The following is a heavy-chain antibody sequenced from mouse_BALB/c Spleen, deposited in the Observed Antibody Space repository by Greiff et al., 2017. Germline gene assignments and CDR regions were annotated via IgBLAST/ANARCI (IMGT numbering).Heavy chain of an antibody. V-gene: IGHV8-8*01. Sequence: QVTLKESGPGILQPSQTLSLTCSFSGFSLSTSGMSVGWIRQPSGKGLEWLAHIWWNDDKYYNPALKSRLTISKDTSNNQVFLKIASVVTADTATYYCARIKDYGSSYEAMDYWGQGTSVTVSS. CDR1: GFSLSTSGMS. CDR2: IWWNDDK. CDR3: ARIKDYGSSYEAMDY. D-gene: IGHD1-1*01. J-gene: IGHJ4*01.